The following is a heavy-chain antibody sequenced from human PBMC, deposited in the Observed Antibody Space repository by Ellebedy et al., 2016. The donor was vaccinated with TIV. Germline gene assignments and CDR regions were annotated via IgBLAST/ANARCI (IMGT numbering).Heavy chain of an antibody. CDR3: ARLNYDILTDEDY. V-gene: IGHV5-51*01. CDR1: GYSFTSYW. D-gene: IGHD3-9*01. CDR2: IYPGDSDT. J-gene: IGHJ4*02. Sequence: GESLKISXKGSGYSFTSYWIGWVRQMPGKGLEWMGIIYPGDSDTIYSPSFQGQVTISADKSISTAYLQWSSLKASDTAMYYCARLNYDILTDEDYWGQGTLVTVSS.